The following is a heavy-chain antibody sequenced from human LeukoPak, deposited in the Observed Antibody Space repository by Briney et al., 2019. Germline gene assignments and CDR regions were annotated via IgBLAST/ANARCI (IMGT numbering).Heavy chain of an antibody. CDR3: AKDSQLLWFGELEDY. CDR2: ISGSGGST. D-gene: IGHD3-10*01. V-gene: IGHV3-23*01. J-gene: IGHJ4*02. Sequence: PGGSLRLSCAASGFTFSSYAMSWVRQAPGKGLEWVSAISGSGGSTYYADSVKGRFTISRDNSKNTLYLQMNSLRAEDTAVYYCAKDSQLLWFGELEDYWGQGTLVTVSS. CDR1: GFTFSSYA.